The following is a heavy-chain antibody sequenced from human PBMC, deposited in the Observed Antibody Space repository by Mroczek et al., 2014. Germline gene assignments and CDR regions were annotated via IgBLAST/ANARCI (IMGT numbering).Heavy chain of an antibody. CDR2: ISYDGSNK. Sequence: VQLVESGGGVVQPGRSLRLSCAASGFTFSSYAMHWVRQAPGKGLEWVAVISYDGSNKYYADSVKGRFTIFRDNSKNTLYLQMNSLRAEDTAVYYCARVYVAAVADYYFDYWGQGTLVTVSS. D-gene: IGHD6-19*01. V-gene: IGHV3-30-3*01. CDR3: ARVYVAAVADYYFDY. J-gene: IGHJ4*02. CDR1: GFTFSSYA.